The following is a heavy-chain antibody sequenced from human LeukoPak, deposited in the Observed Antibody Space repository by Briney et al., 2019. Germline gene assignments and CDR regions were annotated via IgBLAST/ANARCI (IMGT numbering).Heavy chain of an antibody. CDR3: VKEASKTFGIYTADY. D-gene: IGHD3-16*01. J-gene: IGHJ4*02. V-gene: IGHV3-21*04. CDR1: GFTFSTYS. Sequence: GGSLTVSRAASGFTFSTYSMNWVRQAPGKGLAWVSSIDGSTSYIYYADSVKGRFTISRDNSKNTVYLQMQSLRAEDTAVYYCVKEASKTFGIYTADYWGQGSLVTVSS. CDR2: IDGSTSYI.